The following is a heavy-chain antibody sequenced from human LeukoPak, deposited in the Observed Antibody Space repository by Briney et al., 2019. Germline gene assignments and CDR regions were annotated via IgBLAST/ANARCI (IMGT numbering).Heavy chain of an antibody. CDR1: GLTFSTYG. Sequence: GRSLRLSCAASGLTFSTYGMHWVRQAPGKGLEWVALIWYDGSNKYYTDSVKGRFTISRDNSKNTLYLQMNSLKADDTAVYYCVRGPNQYTSAWYYFDYWGQGTLVSVSS. CDR3: VRGPNQYTSAWYYFDY. V-gene: IGHV3-33*01. J-gene: IGHJ4*02. D-gene: IGHD6-19*01. CDR2: IWYDGSNK.